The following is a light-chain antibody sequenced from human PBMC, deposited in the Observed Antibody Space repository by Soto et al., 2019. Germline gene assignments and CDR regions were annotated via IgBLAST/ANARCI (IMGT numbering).Light chain of an antibody. V-gene: IGKV4-1*01. CDR1: QSVFYSSNNKNY. J-gene: IGKJ4*01. CDR2: WAS. Sequence: DIVMTQSPDSLAVSLGERATFNCKSSQSVFYSSNNKNYLAWYQQTPGQPPKLLIYWASTRESGVPDRFSGSGSGTDFTLTISSLQAEDVAIYYCQQYYSTPLNFGGGTKVEIK. CDR3: QQYYSTPLN.